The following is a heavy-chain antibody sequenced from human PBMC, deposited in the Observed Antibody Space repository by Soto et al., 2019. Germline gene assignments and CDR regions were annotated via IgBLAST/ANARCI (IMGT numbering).Heavy chain of an antibody. J-gene: IGHJ6*02. CDR1: GGTFSSYA. CDR3: ARLRYFDWLSDYYGMDV. Sequence: SVKVSCKASGGTFSSYAISWVRQAPGQGLEWMGGIIPIFGTANYAQKFQGRVTITADESTSTAYMELSSLRSEDTAVYYCARLRYFDWLSDYYGMDVWGQGTTVTVSS. CDR2: IIPIFGTA. D-gene: IGHD3-9*01. V-gene: IGHV1-69*13.